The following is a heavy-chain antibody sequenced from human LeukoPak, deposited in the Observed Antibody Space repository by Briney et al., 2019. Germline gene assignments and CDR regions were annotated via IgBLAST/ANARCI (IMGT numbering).Heavy chain of an antibody. J-gene: IGHJ2*01. CDR2: FYRTTGQ. CDR3: ARRQHVNWGFDL. Sequence: GGSLRLSCAASEFTVSSYHLIWVRPAPGEGLEWLSVFYRTTGQFYADSVKGRFTISRHDSNNTLSLQMNSLRPEDTAVYYCARRQHVNWGFDLWGRGTLVTVSS. CDR1: EFTVSSYH. V-gene: IGHV3-53*04. D-gene: IGHD6-6*01.